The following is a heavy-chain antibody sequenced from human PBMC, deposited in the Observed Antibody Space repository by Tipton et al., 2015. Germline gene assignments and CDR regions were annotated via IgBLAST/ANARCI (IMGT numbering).Heavy chain of an antibody. J-gene: IGHJ4*02. V-gene: IGHV4-59*01. CDR2: IQYSGST. CDR1: SDSISKYY. CDR3: ARARGRHGGLFDS. Sequence: TCSVSSDSISKYYWSWIRQPPGKELEWIGYIQYSGSTNYNPSLKSRVTISVDTSKTQFSLKMSSVTASDTAVYYCARARGRHGGLFDSWGQGILVTVSS. D-gene: IGHD4-23*01.